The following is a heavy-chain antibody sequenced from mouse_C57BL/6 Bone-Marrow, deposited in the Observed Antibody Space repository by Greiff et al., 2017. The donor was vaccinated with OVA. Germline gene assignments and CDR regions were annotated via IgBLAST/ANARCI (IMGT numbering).Heavy chain of an antibody. CDR3: TRSLLWLRLGYWYFDV. Sequence: EVKLVESGGGLVQPGGSMKLSCAASGFTFSDAWMDWVRQSPEKGLEWVAEIRNKANNHATYYAESVKGRFTISRDDSKSSVYLQMNSLRAEDTGIYYCTRSLLWLRLGYWYFDVWGTGTTVTVSS. CDR1: GFTFSDAW. D-gene: IGHD2-2*01. CDR2: IRNKANNHAT. J-gene: IGHJ1*03. V-gene: IGHV6-6*01.